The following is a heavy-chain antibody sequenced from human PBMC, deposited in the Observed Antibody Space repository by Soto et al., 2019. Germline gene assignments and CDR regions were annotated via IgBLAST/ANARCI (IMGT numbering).Heavy chain of an antibody. CDR2: TRNKANSYTT. CDR1: GFTFSDYY. CDR3: ARVSVIAAAANYYYYYGMDV. J-gene: IGHJ6*02. V-gene: IGHV3-72*01. D-gene: IGHD6-13*01. Sequence: EVQLVESGGGLVRPGGSLRLSCVASGFTFSDYYMDWVRQAPGKGLEWVGRTRNKANSYTTEYAASVNGRFIISRDDSKNSLYLQMNSLKTEDTAVYYCARVSVIAAAANYYYYYGMDVWGQGTTVTVSS.